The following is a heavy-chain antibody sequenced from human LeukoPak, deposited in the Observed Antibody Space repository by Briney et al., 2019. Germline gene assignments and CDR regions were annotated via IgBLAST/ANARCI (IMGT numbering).Heavy chain of an antibody. J-gene: IGHJ4*02. D-gene: IGHD5-18*01. CDR3: AIVRGVYSYGHPYYFDY. CDR1: GFTFSRNG. CDR2: ISSSSSYI. V-gene: IGHV3-21*01. Sequence: GGSLRLSCAASGFTFSRNGMTWVRQAPGKGLEWVSSISSSSSYIYYADSLKGRFTISRDNAKNSLYLQMNSLRAEDTGVYYCAIVRGVYSYGHPYYFDYWGQGTLVTVSS.